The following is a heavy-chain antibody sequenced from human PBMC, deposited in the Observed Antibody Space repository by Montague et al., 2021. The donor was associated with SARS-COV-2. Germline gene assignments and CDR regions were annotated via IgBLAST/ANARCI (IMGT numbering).Heavy chain of an antibody. J-gene: IGHJ3*02. D-gene: IGHD5-12*01. CDR1: GGSISSSYYY. Sequence: SETLSLTCTVSGGSISSSYYYWDWIRQPPGKGLEWIGSIYDSGSTYYXPSLKSRVTISVDTSKNHFSLKLSSVTAADTAVYYCARRGRKLLPVATTVGGFDIWGQGTMVTVSS. CDR3: ARRGRKLLPVATTVGGFDI. CDR2: IYDSGST. V-gene: IGHV4-39*02.